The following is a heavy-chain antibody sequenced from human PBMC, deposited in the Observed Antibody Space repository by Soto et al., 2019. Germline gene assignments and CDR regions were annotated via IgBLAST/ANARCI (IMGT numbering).Heavy chain of an antibody. CDR1: GFSISSYY. CDR3: ARAAVGGGTFDY. D-gene: IGHD3-16*01. J-gene: IGHJ4*02. CDR2: IYYSGST. V-gene: IGHV4-59*01. Sequence: SETLSLTCTVSGFSISSYYLSWVRQPPGKGLEWIWYIYYSGSTNYNPAFKNGVTISVDTSKNQFSLKLSSVTAADTDVYYCARAAVGGGTFDYWGQGTLVTVSS.